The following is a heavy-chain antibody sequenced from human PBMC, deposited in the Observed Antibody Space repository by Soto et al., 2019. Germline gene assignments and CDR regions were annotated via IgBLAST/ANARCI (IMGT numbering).Heavy chain of an antibody. J-gene: IGHJ5*01. CDR2: ISSSSSTI. D-gene: IGHD3-16*01. CDR3: ARLIGNSWLDS. Sequence: VGSLRLSCAASGVTCSSYSMNWVRQAPGKGLEWVSYISSSSSTIYYADSVKSRISINPDTSNNQVSLQLNSVTPDDTAVYYCARLIGNSWLDSWGQGTLVPSP. V-gene: IGHV3-48*04. CDR1: GVTCSSYS.